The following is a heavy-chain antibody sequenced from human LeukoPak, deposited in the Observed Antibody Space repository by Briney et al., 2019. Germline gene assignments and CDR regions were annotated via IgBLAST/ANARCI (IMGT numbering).Heavy chain of an antibody. D-gene: IGHD1-7*01. CDR2: IWYDGSNK. V-gene: IGHV3-33*01. J-gene: IGHJ2*01. CDR3: ARGTTGWYFDL. CDR1: GFTISSYG. Sequence: PGGSLRLSCAASGFTISSYGMHWVRQAPGKGLEWVAVIWYDGSNKYYADSVKGRFTISRDNSKNTLYLQMNSLRAEDTAVYYCARGTTGWYFDLWGRGTLVTVST.